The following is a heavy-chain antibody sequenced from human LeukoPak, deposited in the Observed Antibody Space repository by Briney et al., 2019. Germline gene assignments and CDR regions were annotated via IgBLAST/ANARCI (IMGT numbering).Heavy chain of an antibody. CDR1: GFTFSSYV. CDR2: ISYDGNNK. J-gene: IGHJ4*02. D-gene: IGHD3-10*01. V-gene: IGHV3-30*18. Sequence: GGSLRLSCAASGFTFSSYVMHWVRQAPGKGLEWVAGISYDGNNKYYAESVRGRFTISRDNSKNTLYLQMNSLRDEDTAVYYCAKDWVVRGVISYWGQGTLVTVSS. CDR3: AKDWVVRGVISY.